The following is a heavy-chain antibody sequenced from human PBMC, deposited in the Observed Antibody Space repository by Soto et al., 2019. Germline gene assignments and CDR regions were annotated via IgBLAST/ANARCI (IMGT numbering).Heavy chain of an antibody. D-gene: IGHD6-6*01. CDR1: CGSISSCGYY. J-gene: IGHJ3*02. Sequence: LXLTFTFSCGSISSCGYYWSWIRQHPGKGLEWIGYIYYSGSTYYNPSLKSRVTISVDTSKNQFSLKLSSVTAADTAVYYCARDGAARRDDAFDIWGQGTMVTVSS. CDR2: IYYSGST. V-gene: IGHV4-31*03. CDR3: ARDGAARRDDAFDI.